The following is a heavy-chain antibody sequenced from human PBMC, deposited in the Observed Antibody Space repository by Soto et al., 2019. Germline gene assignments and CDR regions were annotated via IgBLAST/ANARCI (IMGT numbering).Heavy chain of an antibody. CDR2: ISAYNGNT. V-gene: IGHV1-18*01. CDR3: AREGDMKFHSDSSDEPGY. J-gene: IGHJ4*02. Sequence: ASVKVSCKASGYTFTSYGISWVRQAPGQGLEWMGWISAYNGNTKYAQKLQGRVTMTTDTSTSTAYMELRSLRSDDTAVYYCAREGDMKFHSDSSDEPGYWGQGTLVTVSS. CDR1: GYTFTSYG. D-gene: IGHD3-22*01.